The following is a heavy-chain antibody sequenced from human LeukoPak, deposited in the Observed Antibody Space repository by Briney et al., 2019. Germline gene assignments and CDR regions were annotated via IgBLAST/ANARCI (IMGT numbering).Heavy chain of an antibody. J-gene: IGHJ3*02. CDR2: INTDGSST. CDR3: ARAHYDYVWGSYPNAFDI. D-gene: IGHD3-16*02. CDR1: GFTFSSYW. V-gene: IGHV3-74*01. Sequence: GGSLRLSCAASGFTFSSYWMHWVRQAPGKGLVWVSRINTDGSSTNYADSVKGRFTISRDNAKNTLYLQMNSLRAEDTAVYYCARAHYDYVWGSYPNAFDIWGQGTMVTVSS.